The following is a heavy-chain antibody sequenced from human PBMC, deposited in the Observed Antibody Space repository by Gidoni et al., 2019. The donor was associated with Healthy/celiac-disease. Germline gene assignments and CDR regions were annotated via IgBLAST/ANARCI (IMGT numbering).Heavy chain of an antibody. CDR1: VFTFSSYA. CDR3: AKDGEWLVRVLDY. Sequence: EVQLLESGGGSVQPGGSLRPSCAASVFTFSSYAMSCVRQAPGTGLEWVSAISGSGGSTYYADSVKGRFTISRDNSKNTLYLQMNSLRAEDTAVYYCAKDGEWLVRVLDYWGQGTLVTVSS. D-gene: IGHD6-19*01. J-gene: IGHJ4*02. V-gene: IGHV3-23*01. CDR2: ISGSGGST.